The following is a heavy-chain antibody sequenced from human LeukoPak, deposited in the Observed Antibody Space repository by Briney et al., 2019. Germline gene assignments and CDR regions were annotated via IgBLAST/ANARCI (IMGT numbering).Heavy chain of an antibody. CDR2: ISWNSGSI. D-gene: IGHD6-13*01. V-gene: IGHV3-9*01. CDR3: AKGTVVAAAGIDTGFDY. Sequence: PGGSLRLSCAASGFTFDDYAMHWVQQAPGKGLEWVSGISWNSGSIGYADSVQGRFTISRDNAKNSLYLQMNSLRAGDTALYYCAKGTVVAAAGIDTGFDYWGQGTLVTVSS. CDR1: GFTFDDYA. J-gene: IGHJ4*02.